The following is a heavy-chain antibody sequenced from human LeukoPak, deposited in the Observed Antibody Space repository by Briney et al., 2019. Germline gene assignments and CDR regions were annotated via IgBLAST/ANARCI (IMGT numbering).Heavy chain of an antibody. V-gene: IGHV3-7*01. D-gene: IGHD5-18*01. J-gene: IGHJ4*02. CDR2: IKQDGSEK. CDR3: ARVLGVDTAMGGGDY. CDR1: GFTFSSHW. Sequence: GGSLRLSCAASGFTFSSHWMSWVRQAPGKGLEWVANIKQDGSEKYYVDSVKGRFTISRDNAKNSLYLQMNSLRAEDTAVYYCARVLGVDTAMGGGDYWGQGTLVTVSS.